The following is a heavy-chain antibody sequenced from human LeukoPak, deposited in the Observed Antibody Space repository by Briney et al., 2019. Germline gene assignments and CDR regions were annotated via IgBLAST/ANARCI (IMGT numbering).Heavy chain of an antibody. V-gene: IGHV3-7*01. J-gene: IGHJ4*02. D-gene: IGHD6-19*01. Sequence: GGSLRLSCAASGLTFNSYWMTWVRQAPGMWLEWVANINQDGNEKYYVDSVKGRFTISRDNAKNSLYLQMNSLRAEDTAVYYCARGHRTGWEIYFDYWGQGTLVTVSS. CDR3: ARGHRTGWEIYFDY. CDR1: GLTFNSYW. CDR2: INQDGNEK.